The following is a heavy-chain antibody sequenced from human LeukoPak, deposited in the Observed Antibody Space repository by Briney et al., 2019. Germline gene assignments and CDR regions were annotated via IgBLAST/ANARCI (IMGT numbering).Heavy chain of an antibody. CDR2: IIPVLNIT. D-gene: IGHD5-18*01. CDR1: GGTFSSSA. V-gene: IGHV1-69*04. J-gene: IGHJ6*02. Sequence: ASVKVSCKTSGGTFSSSAITWVRQAPGQGLEWMGRIIPVLNITTYAQKFQGRVTITADTSTSTVYMELSSLRSEETAVYYCAKDQGLTAPPPYGLDVWGQGTTVIVTS. CDR3: AKDQGLTAPPPYGLDV.